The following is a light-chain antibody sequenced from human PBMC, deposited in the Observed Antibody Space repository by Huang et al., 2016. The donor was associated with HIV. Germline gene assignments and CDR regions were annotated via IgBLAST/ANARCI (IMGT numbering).Light chain of an antibody. CDR1: QSVGSD. Sequence: EIVLTQSPATLSVSPGERATLSCRASQSVGSDLAWYQHRPGQAPRLLIYSASTRATGIPARFSGSGYGTDFILTVSSLQSEDFALYYCQQYHDWPPYTFGQGTKLEIK. CDR3: QQYHDWPPYT. J-gene: IGKJ2*01. V-gene: IGKV3-15*01. CDR2: SAS.